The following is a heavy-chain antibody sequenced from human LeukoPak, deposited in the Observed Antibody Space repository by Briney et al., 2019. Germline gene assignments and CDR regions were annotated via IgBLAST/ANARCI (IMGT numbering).Heavy chain of an antibody. J-gene: IGHJ6*04. V-gene: IGHV3-48*04. CDR3: AELGITMIGGV. D-gene: IGHD3-10*02. CDR1: AFTFSNAW. CDR2: ISSSGSTI. Sequence: GGSLRLSCAASAFTFSNAWMNWVRQAPGKGLEWVSYISSSGSTIYYADSVKGRFTISRDNAKNSLYLQMNSLRAEDTAVYYCAELGITMIGGVWGKGTTVTISS.